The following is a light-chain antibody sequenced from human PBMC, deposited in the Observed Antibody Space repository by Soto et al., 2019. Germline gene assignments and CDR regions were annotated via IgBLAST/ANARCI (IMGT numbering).Light chain of an antibody. Sequence: QSALTQPRSVSGSPGQSVPISCTGTSSDVGGYSYVSWYQQHPGKAPNLMIYDVSKRPSGIPDRFSGSKSGNTASLTISGLQAEDEVYYYCFPFAGGYTFVCGPGTKLPAL. J-gene: IGLJ1*01. CDR1: SSDVGGYSY. CDR2: DVS. V-gene: IGLV2-11*01. CDR3: FPFAGGYTFV.